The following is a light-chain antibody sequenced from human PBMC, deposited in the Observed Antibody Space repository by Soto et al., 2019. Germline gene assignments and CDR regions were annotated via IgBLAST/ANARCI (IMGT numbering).Light chain of an antibody. Sequence: DIQMTQSPSSVSASVGDRVTITCRASQGISSWLAWYQQKPGKAPKLLIYAASSLQSGVPSSFSGSGSGTDFSLTISCRQPEASETYYCQQAKSFPSFGGATKVEIK. J-gene: IGKJ4*01. V-gene: IGKV1-12*02. CDR3: QQAKSFPS. CDR2: AAS. CDR1: QGISSW.